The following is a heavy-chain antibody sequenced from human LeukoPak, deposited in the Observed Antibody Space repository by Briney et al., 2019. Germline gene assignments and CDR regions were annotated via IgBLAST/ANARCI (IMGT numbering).Heavy chain of an antibody. CDR3: ARENVDYDFWSGYPNWFDP. D-gene: IGHD3-3*01. CDR1: GFTFTSYW. Sequence: GGSLRLSCALSGFTFTSYWMSWVRQAPGKGLEWVANIRQDGSEKYYVDSVKGRFSISRDNAKKSLYLQMNSLRADDTAVYYCARENVDYDFWSGYPNWFDPWGQGTLVTVSS. V-gene: IGHV3-7*05. J-gene: IGHJ5*02. CDR2: IRQDGSEK.